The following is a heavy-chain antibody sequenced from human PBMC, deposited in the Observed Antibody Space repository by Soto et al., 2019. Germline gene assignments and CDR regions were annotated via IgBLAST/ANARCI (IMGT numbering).Heavy chain of an antibody. CDR3: ARAIRRGGGFDY. Sequence: QVQLQESGPGRVNPSETLSLPGPVSGGSIGGYYWSWIRRPPGKGLEWIGYIYHRGTTNYSPSLKSRVTISADMSKNQFSLKLSSVTAADTAVYYCARAIRRGGGFDYWGQGTLVTVSS. CDR2: IYHRGTT. V-gene: IGHV4-59*01. J-gene: IGHJ4*02. CDR1: GGSIGGYY. D-gene: IGHD3-10*01.